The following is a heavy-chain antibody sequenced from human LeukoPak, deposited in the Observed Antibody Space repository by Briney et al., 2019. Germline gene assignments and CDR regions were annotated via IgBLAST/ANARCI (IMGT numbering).Heavy chain of an antibody. CDR3: ASQYYYDSSGYYDSLYFQH. CDR1: GGSISSSSYY. CDR2: IYYSGST. J-gene: IGHJ1*01. D-gene: IGHD3-22*01. V-gene: IGHV4-39*07. Sequence: SETLSLTCTVSGGSISSSSYYWGWIRQPPGKGLEWIGSIYYSGSTYYNPSLKSRLTMSVDTSKNQISLKLSSVTAADTAVYYCASQYYYDSSGYYDSLYFQHWGQGTLVTVSS.